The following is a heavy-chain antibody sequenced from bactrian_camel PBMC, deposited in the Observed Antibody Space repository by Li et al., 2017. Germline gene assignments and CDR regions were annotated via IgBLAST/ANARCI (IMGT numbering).Heavy chain of an antibody. D-gene: IGHD3*01. J-gene: IGHJ4*01. CDR2: IEGDGTT. Sequence: HVQLVESGGGSVQAGGSLRLSCAASGYTYSNGCMGWFRQAPGKEREGVAFIEGDGTTSYADSVKGRFTISKDNAKNTLYLQMNSLKPEDTAMYYCAADSGWAAYCSLVRGSGYEYHYWGQGTQVTVS. CDR1: GYTYSNGC. CDR3: AADSGWAAYCSLVRGSGYEYHY. V-gene: IGHV3S53*01.